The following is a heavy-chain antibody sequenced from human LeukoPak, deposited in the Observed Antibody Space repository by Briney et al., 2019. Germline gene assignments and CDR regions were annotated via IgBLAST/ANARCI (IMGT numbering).Heavy chain of an antibody. CDR1: GGSVSSSSSY. CDR2: AYFTGST. J-gene: IGHJ4*02. D-gene: IGHD1-26*01. Sequence: PSETLSLTCTVSGGSVSSSSSYWGWIRQPPGKGLEWIGSAYFTGSTNYSPSLKTRVTISLDTSKNQFSLRLTSVTAADTAVYYCASAFYSGSYLHWGQGTLVTVSS. CDR3: ASAFYSGSYLH. V-gene: IGHV4-39*01.